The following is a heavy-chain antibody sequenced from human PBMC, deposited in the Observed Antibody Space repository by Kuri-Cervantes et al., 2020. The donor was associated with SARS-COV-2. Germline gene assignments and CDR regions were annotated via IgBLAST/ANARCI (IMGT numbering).Heavy chain of an antibody. CDR1: GGSISSGDYY. J-gene: IGHJ3*02. V-gene: IGHV4-39*01. CDR3: ARHTAVGATKGDAFDI. D-gene: IGHD1-26*01. Sequence: GSLRLSCTVSGGSISSGDYYWGWIRQPPGKGLEWIGSIYYSGSTYYNPSLKSRVTISVDTSKNQFSLKLSSVTAADTAVYYCARHTAVGATKGDAFDIWGQGTMVTVSS. CDR2: IYYSGST.